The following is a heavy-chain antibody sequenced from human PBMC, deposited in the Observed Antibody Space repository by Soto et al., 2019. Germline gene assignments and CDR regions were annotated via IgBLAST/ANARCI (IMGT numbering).Heavy chain of an antibody. CDR3: ASRDPRISVDY. CDR1: GGSFTGNNW. V-gene: IGHV4-4*02. Sequence: PSETLSLTCAVSGGSFTGNNWWTWGRQPPGQGLEWIGEIYRTGSTNYNPSLKSRVTISLDTSENQFSLKVTSLTAADTAVYYCASRDPRISVDYWGQGTSVTVSS. CDR2: IYRTGST. J-gene: IGHJ4*02. D-gene: IGHD1-26*01.